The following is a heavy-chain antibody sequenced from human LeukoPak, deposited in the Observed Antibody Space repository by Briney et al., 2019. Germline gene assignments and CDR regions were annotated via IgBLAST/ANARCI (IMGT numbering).Heavy chain of an antibody. CDR3: ARAWYYGSGSYDWFDP. CDR2: INHSGST. J-gene: IGHJ5*02. CDR1: GGSFSGYY. V-gene: IGHV4-34*01. D-gene: IGHD3-10*01. Sequence: PSETLSLTCAVYGGSFSGYYWSWIRQPPGKGLEWIGEINHSGSTNYNPSLKRRVTISVDTSKNQFSLKLSSVTAADTAVYYCARAWYYGSGSYDWFDPWGQGTLVTVSS.